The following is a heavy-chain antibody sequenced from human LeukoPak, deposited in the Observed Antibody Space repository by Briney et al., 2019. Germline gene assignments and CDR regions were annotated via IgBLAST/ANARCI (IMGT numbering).Heavy chain of an antibody. CDR3: ARGSLMYYYDSSGYSDIDY. V-gene: IGHV1-2*02. CDR2: INPNSGGT. D-gene: IGHD3-22*01. J-gene: IGHJ4*02. Sequence: ASVKVSCTASGYTFTGYYMHWVRQAPGQGLEWMGWINPNSGGTNYAQKFQGRVTMTRDTSISTAYMELSRLRSDDTAVYYCARGSLMYYYDSSGYSDIDYWGQGTLVTVSS. CDR1: GYTFTGYY.